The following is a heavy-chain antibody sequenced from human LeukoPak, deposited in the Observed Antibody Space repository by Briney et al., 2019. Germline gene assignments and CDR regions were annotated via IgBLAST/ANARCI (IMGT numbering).Heavy chain of an antibody. D-gene: IGHD1-26*01. CDR1: DYSISSGYY. Sequence: SETLSLTCTVSDYSISSGYYWGWIRQPPGKGLEYIGSISHSGSTYYNPSFKSRLTMSVDTSKNQFSLNLNSVTAADTAVYYCARVVVGSTDYWGQGTLVTVSS. J-gene: IGHJ4*02. CDR3: ARVVVGSTDY. CDR2: ISHSGST. V-gene: IGHV4-38-2*02.